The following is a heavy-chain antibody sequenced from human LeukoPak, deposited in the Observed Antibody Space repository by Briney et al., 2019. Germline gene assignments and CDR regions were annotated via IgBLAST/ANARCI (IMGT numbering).Heavy chain of an antibody. CDR1: GFTFSSYS. CDR3: VLSVGPLSG. D-gene: IGHD5/OR15-5a*01. J-gene: IGHJ4*02. Sequence: GGSLRLSCAASGFTFSSYSMNWVRQAPGKGLEWVSYISSSSSTIYYADSVKGRFTISRDNAKNSLYLQMNSLRAKDTAVYYCVLSVGPLSGWGQGTLVTVSS. CDR2: ISSSSSTI. V-gene: IGHV3-48*04.